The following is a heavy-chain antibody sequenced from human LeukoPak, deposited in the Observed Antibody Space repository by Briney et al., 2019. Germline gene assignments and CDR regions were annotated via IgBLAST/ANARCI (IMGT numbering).Heavy chain of an antibody. D-gene: IGHD3-22*01. CDR2: INPNSGAT. V-gene: IGHV1-2*02. CDR3: AAGDSSGYHDY. CDR1: GYTFTGSY. J-gene: IGHJ4*02. Sequence: ASVKVSCKASGYTFTGSYLHWVRQAPGQGLEWMGWINPNSGATNFARQFHGRVTMTRDTSISTAYMELSRLRSDDTAVYYCAAGDSSGYHDYWGQGALVTVSS.